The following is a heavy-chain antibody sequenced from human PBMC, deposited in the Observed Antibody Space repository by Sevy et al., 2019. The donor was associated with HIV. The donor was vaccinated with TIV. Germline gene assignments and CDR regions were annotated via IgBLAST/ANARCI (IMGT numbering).Heavy chain of an antibody. Sequence: GGSLRLSCAASGFTFDDYAIHWVRQAPGKGLEWVSGLSWNSGTIDYADSVKGRFTISRDSAKKSLYLQMNSLRTEDTALYYCAKGAGQWLGDAFDVWGQGTMVTVSS. D-gene: IGHD6-19*01. CDR1: GFTFDDYA. CDR3: AKGAGQWLGDAFDV. J-gene: IGHJ3*01. V-gene: IGHV3-9*01. CDR2: LSWNSGTI.